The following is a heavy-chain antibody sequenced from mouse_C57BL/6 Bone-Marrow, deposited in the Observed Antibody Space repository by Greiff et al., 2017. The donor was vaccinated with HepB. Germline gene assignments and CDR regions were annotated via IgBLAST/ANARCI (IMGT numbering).Heavy chain of an antibody. V-gene: IGHV2-9-1*01. CDR2: IWTGGGT. CDR1: GFSLTSSA. J-gene: IGHJ4*01. D-gene: IGHD2-5*01. CDR3: ARNPASNYCVYAMDY. Sequence: QVQLKESGPGLVAPSQSLSITCTVSGFSLTSSAISWVRQPPGKGLEWLGVIWTGGGTNYTSALKSRLSISKDNAKSQVFLKMDSLQTDDTARYYCARNPASNYCVYAMDYWGQGTSVTVSS.